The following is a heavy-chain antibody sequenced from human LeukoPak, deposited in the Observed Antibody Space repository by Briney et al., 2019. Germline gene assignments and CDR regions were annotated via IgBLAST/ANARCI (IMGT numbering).Heavy chain of an antibody. J-gene: IGHJ4*02. Sequence: GGSLRLSCAASGFTFSSHGMHWVRQAPGKGLEWVAFVRSDGTTKYYTDSVKGRFTISRDNSKNTMYLQMNSLRAEDTAVYYCAKAGSGGASLDFWGQGTLVTVSS. CDR2: VRSDGTTK. D-gene: IGHD1-26*01. CDR1: GFTFSSHG. V-gene: IGHV3-30*02. CDR3: AKAGSGGASLDF.